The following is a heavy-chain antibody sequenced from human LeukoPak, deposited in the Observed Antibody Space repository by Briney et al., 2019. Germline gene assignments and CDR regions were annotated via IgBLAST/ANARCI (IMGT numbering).Heavy chain of an antibody. D-gene: IGHD4-17*01. V-gene: IGHV4-34*01. Sequence: PSETLSLTCDAYGGSFSGYYWSWIRQPPGKGLEWIGEINHGGRTNYNPSLKSRVTISLDTYKNQFSLRLSSVTAADTAVYYCARSDVDGWDYWGQGMLVTVSS. CDR1: GGSFSGYY. J-gene: IGHJ4*02. CDR3: ARSDVDGWDY. CDR2: INHGGRT.